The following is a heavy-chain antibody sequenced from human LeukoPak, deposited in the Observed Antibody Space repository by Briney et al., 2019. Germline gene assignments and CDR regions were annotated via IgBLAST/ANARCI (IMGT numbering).Heavy chain of an antibody. V-gene: IGHV4-4*02. CDR1: GGSISSSNW. CDR2: IYHSGST. D-gene: IGHD3-22*01. CDR3: ARDGGSSGSYFDY. Sequence: SETLSLTCAVSGGSISSSNWWSWVRQPPGKGLEWIGEIYHSGSTNYNPPLKSRVTISVDKSKNQFSLKLSSVTAADTAVYYCARDGGSSGSYFDYWGQGTLVTVSS. J-gene: IGHJ4*02.